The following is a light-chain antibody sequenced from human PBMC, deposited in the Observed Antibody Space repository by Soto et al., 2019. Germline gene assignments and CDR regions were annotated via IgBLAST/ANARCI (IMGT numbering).Light chain of an antibody. CDR2: SNN. V-gene: IGLV1-44*01. Sequence: QSVVTQAPSASGTPGQRVAISCSGSTSNIGSNTVNWYQQLPGTAPKVLIYSNNQRPSGVPDRFSGSKSGTSASLDISGLQSEDEADYYCASWDDSLNAYVFGSGTKLTVL. CDR1: TSNIGSNT. J-gene: IGLJ1*01. CDR3: ASWDDSLNAYV.